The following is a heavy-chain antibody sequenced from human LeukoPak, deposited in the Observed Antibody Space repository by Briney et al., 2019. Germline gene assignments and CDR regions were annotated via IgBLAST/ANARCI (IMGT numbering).Heavy chain of an antibody. D-gene: IGHD1-14*01. J-gene: IGHJ6*03. CDR1: GFTFTSSA. V-gene: IGHV1-58*01. CDR2: IVVGSGNT. CDR3: AADGPETRPYHYMDV. Sequence: ASVKVSCKASGFTFTSSAVQWVRQARGQRLEWIGWIVVGSGNTNYAQKFQERVTITRDMSTSTAYMELSSLRSEDTAVYYCAADGPETRPYHYMDVWGKGTTVTVSS.